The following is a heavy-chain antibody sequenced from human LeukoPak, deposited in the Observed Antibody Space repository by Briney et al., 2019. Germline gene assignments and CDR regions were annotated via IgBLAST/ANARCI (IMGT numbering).Heavy chain of an antibody. D-gene: IGHD2-2*02. Sequence: SSDPLSLICALYGGSFSGYYWSWIRQPPGKGLEWIGEINHSGSTNLHPPLKSRVTVSVDTSKNQFSLKLSSVTAADTAVYYCARTRPDIVVVPAAISQRGYYYYYYYMDVGGKGTTVTVSS. CDR1: GGSFSGYY. V-gene: IGHV4-34*01. J-gene: IGHJ6*03. CDR2: INHSGST. CDR3: ARTRPDIVVVPAAISQRGYYYYYYYMDV.